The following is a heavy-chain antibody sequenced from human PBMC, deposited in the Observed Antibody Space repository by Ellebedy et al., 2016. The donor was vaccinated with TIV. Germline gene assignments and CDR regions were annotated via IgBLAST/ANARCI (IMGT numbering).Heavy chain of an antibody. Sequence: SETLSLXXTVCGGSISSNTYSWGWIRQPPGKGLEWIGTIYYSGNTDYNPSLESRVTISIDTSNNQFSLRLSSVTAADTAVYYCARLREYRASDAFDIWGRGTMVTVSS. V-gene: IGHV4-39*07. CDR3: ARLREYRASDAFDI. D-gene: IGHD3-10*01. J-gene: IGHJ3*02. CDR2: IYYSGNT. CDR1: GGSISSNTYS.